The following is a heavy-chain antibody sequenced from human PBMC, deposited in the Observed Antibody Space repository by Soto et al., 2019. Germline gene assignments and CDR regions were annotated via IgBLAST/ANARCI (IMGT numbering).Heavy chain of an antibody. V-gene: IGHV3-21*02. Sequence: EVQLVESGGGLVKPGGSLRLSCAASGFTFSDYTMNWVRQAPGMGLEWVSSISASGAKMHFADSVKGRFTISRDNAKNSLYMQMNSLRVEDTGVFYCLRGDSRDYWGQGTLVTVSS. CDR1: GFTFSDYT. CDR2: ISASGAKM. D-gene: IGHD2-21*01. CDR3: LRGDSRDY. J-gene: IGHJ4*02.